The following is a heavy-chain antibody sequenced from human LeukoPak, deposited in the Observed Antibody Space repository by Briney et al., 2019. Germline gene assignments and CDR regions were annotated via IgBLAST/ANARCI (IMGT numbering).Heavy chain of an antibody. CDR1: GYTFTSYA. J-gene: IGHJ4*02. CDR2: INAGNGNT. Sequence: ASVKVSCKASGYTFTSYAMHWVRQAPGQRLEWMGWINAGNGNTKYSQEFQGRVTITRDTSASTAYMELSSLRSEDMAVYYCARGLGSSGWYASYDYWGQGTLVTVSS. CDR3: ARGLGSSGWYASYDY. D-gene: IGHD6-19*01. V-gene: IGHV1-3*03.